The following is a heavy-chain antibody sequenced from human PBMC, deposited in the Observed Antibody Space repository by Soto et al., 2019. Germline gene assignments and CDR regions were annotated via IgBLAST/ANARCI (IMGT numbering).Heavy chain of an antibody. J-gene: IGHJ5*02. Sequence: GGSLRLSCAASGFTFSSYAMNWVRQAPGKGLEWVSSISGSGDSKYYADSVKGRFTISRDSSKNTLYLQMNSLRAEDTAVYYCAKDVFGELRGKRIPTWFDPWGQGTLVTVSS. V-gene: IGHV3-23*01. CDR2: ISGSGDSK. D-gene: IGHD3-10*02. CDR1: GFTFSSYA. CDR3: AKDVFGELRGKRIPTWFDP.